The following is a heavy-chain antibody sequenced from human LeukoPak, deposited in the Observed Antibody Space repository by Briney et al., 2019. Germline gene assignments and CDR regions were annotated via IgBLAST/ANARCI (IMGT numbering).Heavy chain of an antibody. J-gene: IGHJ3*02. CDR1: GYTFTSYD. Sequence: ASVKVSCKASGYTFTSYDINWVRQATGQGLEWMEWMNPNSGNTGYAQKLQGRVTMTTDTSTSTAYMELRSLRSDDTAVYYCARDGGYWFGVTVGNAFDIWGQGTMVTVSS. D-gene: IGHD3-10*01. V-gene: IGHV1-8*01. CDR2: MNPNSGNT. CDR3: ARDGGYWFGVTVGNAFDI.